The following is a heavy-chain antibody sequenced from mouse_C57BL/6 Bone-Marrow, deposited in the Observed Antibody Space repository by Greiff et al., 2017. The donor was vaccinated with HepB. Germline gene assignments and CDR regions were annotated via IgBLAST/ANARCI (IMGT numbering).Heavy chain of an antibody. J-gene: IGHJ3*01. CDR2: IRNKANGYTT. CDR1: GFTFTDYY. CDR3: ARLYGFAY. V-gene: IGHV7-3*01. D-gene: IGHD1-1*02. Sequence: EVKLMESGGGLVQPGGSLSLSCAASGFTFTDYYMSWVRQPPGKALEWLGFIRNKANGYTTEYSASVKGRFTISRDNSQSILYLQMNALRAEDSATYYCARLYGFAYWGQGTLVTVSA.